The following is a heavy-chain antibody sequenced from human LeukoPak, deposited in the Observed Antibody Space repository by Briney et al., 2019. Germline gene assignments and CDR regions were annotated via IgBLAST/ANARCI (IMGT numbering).Heavy chain of an antibody. CDR2: IKQDGSEK. CDR1: GFNFNTYW. J-gene: IGHJ4*01. CDR3: ARLSAMLRGPEHIYYFDY. Sequence: PGGSLRLSCAASGFNFNTYWMSWVRQAPGKGLEWVANIKQDGSEKFYVDSMKGRFTISRDNSKNSLFLQMNSLRAEDTATYYCARLSAMLRGPEHIYYFDYWGQGTLVTVSS. V-gene: IGHV3-7*01. D-gene: IGHD3-10*01.